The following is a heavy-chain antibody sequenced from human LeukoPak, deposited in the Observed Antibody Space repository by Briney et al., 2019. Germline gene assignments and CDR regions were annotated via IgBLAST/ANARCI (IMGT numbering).Heavy chain of an antibody. D-gene: IGHD3-9*01. CDR2: ISYDGSNK. CDR1: GFAFSSYA. Sequence: GGSLRLSCAASGFAFSSYAMHWVRQAPGKGLEWVAVISYDGSNKYYADSVKGRFTISRDNSKNTLYLQMNSLRAEDTAVYYCASRLRYFDWLIWGQGTLVTVSS. J-gene: IGHJ4*02. CDR3: ASRLRYFDWLI. V-gene: IGHV3-30-3*01.